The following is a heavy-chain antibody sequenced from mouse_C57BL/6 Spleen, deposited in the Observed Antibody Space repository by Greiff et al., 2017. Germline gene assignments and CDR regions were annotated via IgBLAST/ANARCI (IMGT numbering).Heavy chain of an antibody. CDR3: ARDSALDY. V-gene: IGHV3-6*01. J-gene: IGHJ2*01. CDR2: ISYDGSN. CDR1: GYSITSGYY. Sequence: EVKLVESGPGLVKPSQSLSLTCSVTGYSITSGYYWNWIRQFPGNKLEWMGYISYDGSNNYNPSLKNRISITRDTSKNQFFLKLNSVTTENTATYCCARDSALDYWGQGTTLTVSS.